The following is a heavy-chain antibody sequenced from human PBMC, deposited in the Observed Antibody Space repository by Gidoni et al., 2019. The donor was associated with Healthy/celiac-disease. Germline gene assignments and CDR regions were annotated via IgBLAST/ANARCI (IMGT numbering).Heavy chain of an antibody. D-gene: IGHD5-12*01. CDR1: GYTFTSYG. CDR3: ARDPYRYGSGYVLGAFDI. J-gene: IGHJ3*02. V-gene: IGHV1-18*01. Sequence: QVQLVQSGAELKKPGASVKVSCKAPGYTFTSYGISWVRQAPGQGLEWMGWISAYNGNTNYAQTLQGRVTMTTDTSTSTAYMALRSLRSDDTAVYYCARDPYRYGSGYVLGAFDIWGQGTMVTVSS. CDR2: ISAYNGNT.